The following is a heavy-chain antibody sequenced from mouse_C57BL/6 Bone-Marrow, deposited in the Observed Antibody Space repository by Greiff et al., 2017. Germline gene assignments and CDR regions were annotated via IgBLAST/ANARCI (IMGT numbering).Heavy chain of an antibody. J-gene: IGHJ4*01. CDR1: GFTFSSYT. D-gene: IGHD1-1*01. CDR3: ARRSSTGGYAMDY. V-gene: IGHV5-9*01. CDR2: ISGGGGNT. Sequence: EVKVVESGGGLVKPGGSLKLSCAASGFTFSSYTMSWVRQTPEKRLEWVATISGGGGNTYYPDSVKGRFNISRDNAKNTLYLQMSSLRSEDTALYNCARRSSTGGYAMDYWGQGTSVTVSS.